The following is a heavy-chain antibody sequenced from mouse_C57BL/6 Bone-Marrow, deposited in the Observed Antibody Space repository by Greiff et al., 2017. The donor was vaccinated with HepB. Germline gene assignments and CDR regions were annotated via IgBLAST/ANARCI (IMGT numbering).Heavy chain of an antibody. Sequence: QVQLQQPGAELVKPGASVKMSCKASGYTFTSYWITWVKQRPGQGLEWIGDIYPGSGSTNYNEKFKSKATLTVDISSSTAYMQLSSLTSEDSAVYYCARRYYGSSWYFDVWGTGTTVTVSS. V-gene: IGHV1-55*01. D-gene: IGHD1-1*01. CDR3: ARRYYGSSWYFDV. J-gene: IGHJ1*03. CDR2: IYPGSGST. CDR1: GYTFTSYW.